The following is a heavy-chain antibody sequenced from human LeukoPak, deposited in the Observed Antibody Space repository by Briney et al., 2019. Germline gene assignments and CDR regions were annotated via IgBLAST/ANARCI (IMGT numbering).Heavy chain of an antibody. D-gene: IGHD3-10*01. Sequence: GASVKVSCKASGYTFTSYGISWVRQAPGQGLEWMGWISAYNGNTNYAQKLQGRVTMTTDTSTSTAYMELRSLRSDDTAVYYCARDQRITMVRGVNPFDYWGQGTLVTVSS. CDR3: ARDQRITMVRGVNPFDY. CDR1: GYTFTSYG. J-gene: IGHJ4*02. V-gene: IGHV1-18*01. CDR2: ISAYNGNT.